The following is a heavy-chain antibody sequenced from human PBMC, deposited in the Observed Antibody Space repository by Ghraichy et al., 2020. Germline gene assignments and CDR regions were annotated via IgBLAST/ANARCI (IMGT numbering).Heavy chain of an antibody. CDR2: ISSAGSIT. D-gene: IGHD5-12*01. V-gene: IGHV3-11*01. CDR3: ARDKGATIEYFDY. J-gene: IGHJ4*02. CDR1: GFTFSDYY. Sequence: GSLRLSCVASGFTFSDYYMSWIRQAPGMGLEWISYISSAGSITQYADSVKGRFTISRDNAKNSLYLQMNSLRAEDTAVYYCARDKGATIEYFDYWGQGTLVTVSS.